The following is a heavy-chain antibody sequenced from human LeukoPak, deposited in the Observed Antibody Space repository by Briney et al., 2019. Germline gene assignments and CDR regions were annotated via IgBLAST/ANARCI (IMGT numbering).Heavy chain of an antibody. CDR2: IYYSGST. CDR3: ARVTYGSGRHDRYYYGMDV. V-gene: IGHV4-31*03. Sequence: SETLSLTCTVSGGSISSGGYYWSWIRQHPGKGLEWIGYIYYSGSTYYNPSLKSRVTISVDTSKNQFSLKLSSVTAADTAVYYCARVTYGSGRHDRYYYGMDVWGQGTTVTVSS. D-gene: IGHD3-10*01. J-gene: IGHJ6*02. CDR1: GGSISSGGYY.